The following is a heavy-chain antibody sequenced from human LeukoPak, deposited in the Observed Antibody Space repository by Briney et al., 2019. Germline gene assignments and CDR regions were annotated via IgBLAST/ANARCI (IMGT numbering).Heavy chain of an antibody. CDR2: NYQSGST. J-gene: IGHJ4*02. V-gene: IGHV4-38-2*02. CDR1: GYPISSGYY. CDR3: ARKDIVVVVAAPGATFDY. D-gene: IGHD2-15*01. Sequence: PSDTLSLTCTVSGYPISSGYYWGWVRQPPGKGPEWVGRNYQSGSTFYNPSPQSRVTISVDTSNNQFSLKLSSVTAADTAVYYCARKDIVVVVAAPGATFDYWGQGTLVTVSS.